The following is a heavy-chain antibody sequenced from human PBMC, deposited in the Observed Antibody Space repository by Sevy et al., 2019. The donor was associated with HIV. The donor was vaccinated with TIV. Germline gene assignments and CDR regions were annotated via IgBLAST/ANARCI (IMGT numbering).Heavy chain of an antibody. Sequence: SETLSLTCTVSGFSISSDYYWGWIRQPPGKGLEWIGSIYDGGSTYYNPSLKSRVTISIDTSKNQFSLKLSSVTAAGTAVYYCARDYYGSGSYYEFVYWGQGTLVTVSS. V-gene: IGHV4-38-2*02. D-gene: IGHD3-10*01. J-gene: IGHJ4*02. CDR3: ARDYYGSGSYYEFVY. CDR1: GFSISSDYY. CDR2: IYDGGST.